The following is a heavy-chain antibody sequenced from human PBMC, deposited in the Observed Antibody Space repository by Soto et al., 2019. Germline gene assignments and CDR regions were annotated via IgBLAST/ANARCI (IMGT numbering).Heavy chain of an antibody. CDR3: ASAATYYYDSSGYFQH. Sequence: SETLSLTCTVSGGSISSYYWSWIRQPPGKGLEWIGYIYYSGSTNYNPSLKSRVTISVDTSKNQFSLKLSSVTAADTAVYYCASAATYYYDSSGYFQHWGQGTLVTSPQ. V-gene: IGHV4-59*08. CDR1: GGSISSYY. CDR2: IYYSGST. D-gene: IGHD3-22*01. J-gene: IGHJ1*01.